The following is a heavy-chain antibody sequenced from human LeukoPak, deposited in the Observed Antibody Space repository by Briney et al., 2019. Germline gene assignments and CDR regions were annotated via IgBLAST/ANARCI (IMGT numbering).Heavy chain of an antibody. V-gene: IGHV4-59*01. CDR2: IYYGGST. D-gene: IGHD6-13*01. CDR1: GGSISSYY. Sequence: SETLSLTCTVSGGSISSYYWSWIRQPPGKGLEWIGYIYYGGSTNYNPSLKSRVTISVDTSKNQFSLKLSSVTAADTAVYYCAKCRYSSSFGARKKYYYYYMDVWGKGTTVTVSS. J-gene: IGHJ6*03. CDR3: AKCRYSSSFGARKKYYYYYMDV.